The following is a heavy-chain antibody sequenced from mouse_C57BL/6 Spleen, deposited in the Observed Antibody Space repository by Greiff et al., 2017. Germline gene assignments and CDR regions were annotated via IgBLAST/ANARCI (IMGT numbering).Heavy chain of an antibody. CDR3: TGSHYGSEDYFDY. D-gene: IGHD1-1*01. V-gene: IGHV6-3*01. J-gene: IGHJ2*01. Sequence: EVKLVESGGGLVQPGGSMKLSCVASGFTFSNYWMNWVRQSPEKGLEWVAQIRLKSDNYATHYAESVKGRFTISRDDSKSSVYLQMNNLRAEDTGIYYCTGSHYGSEDYFDYWGQGTTLTVSS. CDR2: IRLKSDNYAT. CDR1: GFTFSNYW.